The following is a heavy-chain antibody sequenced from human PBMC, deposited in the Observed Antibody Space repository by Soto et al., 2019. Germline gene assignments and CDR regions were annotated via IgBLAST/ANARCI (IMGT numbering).Heavy chain of an antibody. V-gene: IGHV3-48*01. J-gene: IGHJ5*02. Sequence: PGGSLRLSCAASGFTFSSYSMNWVRQAPGKGLEWVSYISSSISTIFYADSVKGRFTISRDNAKNSLYLQMNSLRAEDTALYYWARALLWFGELSAWGQGTLVTVSS. CDR1: GFTFSSYS. D-gene: IGHD3-10*01. CDR3: ARALLWFGELSA. CDR2: ISSSISTI.